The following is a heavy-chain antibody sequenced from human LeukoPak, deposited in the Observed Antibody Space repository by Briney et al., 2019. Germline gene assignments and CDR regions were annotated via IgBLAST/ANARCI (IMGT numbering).Heavy chain of an antibody. J-gene: IGHJ5*02. D-gene: IGHD1-26*01. CDR3: ASELRNNWFDP. CDR1: GGSISSGDYY. CDR2: IYYSGST. Sequence: PSQTLSLTCTVSGGSISSGDYYWSWIRQPPGKGLEWIGYIYYSGSTYYNPSLKSRVTISVDTSKNQLSLKLSSVTAADTAVYYCASELRNNWFDPWGQGTLVTVSS. V-gene: IGHV4-30-4*08.